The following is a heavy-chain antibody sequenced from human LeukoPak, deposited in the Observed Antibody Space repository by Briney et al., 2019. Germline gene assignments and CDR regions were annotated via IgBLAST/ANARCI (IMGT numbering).Heavy chain of an antibody. CDR2: ISGSGGST. Sequence: TGGSLRLSCAASGFTFSSYAMSWVRQAPGKGLEWVSAISGSGGSTYYADSVKGRFTISRDNSENTLYLQMNSLRAEDTAVYYCAKSNSGRKDYFDYWGQGTLVTVSS. D-gene: IGHD1-26*01. J-gene: IGHJ4*02. V-gene: IGHV3-23*01. CDR1: GFTFSSYA. CDR3: AKSNSGRKDYFDY.